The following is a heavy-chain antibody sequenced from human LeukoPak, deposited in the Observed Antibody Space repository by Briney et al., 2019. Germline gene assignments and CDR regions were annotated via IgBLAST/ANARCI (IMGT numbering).Heavy chain of an antibody. CDR3: ARAHVVVNALVFFQH. CDR2: MSYDGNGK. J-gene: IGHJ1*01. CDR1: GFTFTNYA. D-gene: IGHD3-22*01. Sequence: GGSLRLSCAASGFTFTNYAMHWVRQAPGKGLEWVALMSYDGNGKYYADSVKGRFTISRDNSKNTLYLQMNSLRTDDSAVYYCARAHVVVNALVFFQHWGQGTRITVSS. V-gene: IGHV3-30*04.